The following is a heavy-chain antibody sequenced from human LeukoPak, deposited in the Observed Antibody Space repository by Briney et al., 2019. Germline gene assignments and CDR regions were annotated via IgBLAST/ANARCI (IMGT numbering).Heavy chain of an antibody. CDR1: GFTFSSYE. J-gene: IGHJ5*02. D-gene: IGHD6-13*01. CDR3: ASPKYSSSWYVP. CDR2: ISSSGSTI. V-gene: IGHV3-48*03. Sequence: TGGSLRLSCVASGFTFSSYEMNWVRQAPGKGLEGVSYISSSGSTIYYADSVKGRFTISRDNAKNSLYLQMNSLRAEDTAVYYCASPKYSSSWYVPWGQGTLVTVSS.